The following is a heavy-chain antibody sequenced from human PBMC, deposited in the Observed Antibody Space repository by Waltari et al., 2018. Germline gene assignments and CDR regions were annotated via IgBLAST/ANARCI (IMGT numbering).Heavy chain of an antibody. CDR1: GGTFSSYA. CDR2: IIPIFGTA. Sequence: QVQLVQSGAEVKKPGSSVKVSCKASGGTFSSYALSWVRPAPGHGLEWMGGIIPIFGTANYAQKFQGRVTITADESTSTAYMELSSLRSEDTAVYYCARDYSGYDQGVFDYWGQGTLVTVSS. CDR3: ARDYSGYDQGVFDY. J-gene: IGHJ4*02. V-gene: IGHV1-69*01. D-gene: IGHD5-12*01.